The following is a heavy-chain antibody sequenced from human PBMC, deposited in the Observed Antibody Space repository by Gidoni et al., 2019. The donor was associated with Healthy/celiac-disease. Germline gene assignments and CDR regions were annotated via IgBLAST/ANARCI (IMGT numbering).Heavy chain of an antibody. J-gene: IGHJ1*01. CDR3: ARDVRRSGSYLAEYFQH. CDR2: ISAYNGNT. Sequence: MGWISAYNGNTNYAQKLQGRVTMTTDTSTSTAYMELRSLRSDDTAVYYCARDVRRSGSYLAEYFQHWGQGTLVTVSS. V-gene: IGHV1-18*01. D-gene: IGHD1-26*01.